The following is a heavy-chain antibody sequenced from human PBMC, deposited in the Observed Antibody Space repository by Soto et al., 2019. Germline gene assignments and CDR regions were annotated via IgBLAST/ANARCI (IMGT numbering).Heavy chain of an antibody. D-gene: IGHD5-18*01. CDR2: ISSSHSTI. Sequence: SLRLSCPASGFTFSDHYMSWIRQAPGKGLEWVSYISSSHSTIDYADSGKGRFTITSENAKNPLYLKMNSTRAEDTAVYYCASAEHRGYSYGGWLDPWGQGTMVTVSS. J-gene: IGHJ5*02. CDR1: GFTFSDHY. V-gene: IGHV3-11*01. CDR3: ASAEHRGYSYGGWLDP.